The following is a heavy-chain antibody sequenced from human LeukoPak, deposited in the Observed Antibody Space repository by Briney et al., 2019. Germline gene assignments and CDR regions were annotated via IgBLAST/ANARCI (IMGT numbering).Heavy chain of an antibody. CDR2: IIPIFGTA. Sequence: ASVKVSCKASGGTFSSYAISWVRQAPGQGLEWMGRIIPIFGTANYAQKFQGRVTITTDESTSTAYMELSSLRSEDKAVYYCASAIVDTAMVMVYWGQGTLVTVSS. J-gene: IGHJ4*02. D-gene: IGHD5-18*01. CDR1: GGTFSSYA. CDR3: ASAIVDTAMVMVY. V-gene: IGHV1-69*05.